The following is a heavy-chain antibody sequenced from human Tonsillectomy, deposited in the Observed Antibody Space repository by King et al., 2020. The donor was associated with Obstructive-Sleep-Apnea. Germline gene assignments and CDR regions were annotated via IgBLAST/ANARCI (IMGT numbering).Heavy chain of an antibody. Sequence: VQLVESGGGLVQPGGSLRLSCAASGFTFSSYGMTCVRQAPGKGLEWVSGISGSGGSTYYADSVKGRLTISRDNSKNTLYLQMNSLRAEDTAVYYCAKGPCSGGSCYLFYWGQGTLVTVSS. CDR1: GFTFSSYG. D-gene: IGHD2-15*01. CDR3: AKGPCSGGSCYLFY. J-gene: IGHJ4*02. V-gene: IGHV3-23*04. CDR2: ISGSGGST.